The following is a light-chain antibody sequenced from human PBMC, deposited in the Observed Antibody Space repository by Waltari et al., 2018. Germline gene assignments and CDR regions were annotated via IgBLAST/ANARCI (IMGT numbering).Light chain of an antibody. CDR3: QSYDTSLSVSV. V-gene: IGLV1-40*01. Sequence: QSVLTQPPSVSGAPGPRVTISCTGSSSNIGAGSDVHWYQQLPGTAPRLLIYGNNNRPSGVPERFSGSKSGTSASLAFTGLQAEDEADYYCQSYDTSLSVSVFGGGTKLTVL. J-gene: IGLJ3*02. CDR2: GNN. CDR1: SSNIGAGSD.